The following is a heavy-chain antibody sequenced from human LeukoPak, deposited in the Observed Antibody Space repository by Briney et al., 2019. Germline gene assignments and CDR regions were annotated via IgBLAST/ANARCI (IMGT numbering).Heavy chain of an antibody. D-gene: IGHD2-8*01. Sequence: GGSLRLSCAASGFTFSTYVMQWVRQAPGKGLEYVSVITGDGGYTYYANSVKGRFTISRDNSKKTLYLQMGSLRADDMAVYYCARVSTNDRRNAFDIWGQGTMVTVSS. CDR3: ARVSTNDRRNAFDI. CDR2: ITGDGGYT. CDR1: GFTFSTYV. J-gene: IGHJ3*02. V-gene: IGHV3-64*01.